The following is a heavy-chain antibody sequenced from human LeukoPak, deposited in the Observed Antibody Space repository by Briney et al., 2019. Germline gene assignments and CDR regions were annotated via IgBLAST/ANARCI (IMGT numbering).Heavy chain of an antibody. D-gene: IGHD1-26*01. V-gene: IGHV3-30-3*01. CDR3: ARDRGGSNDY. Sequence: GRSLRLSCAASGFTFSSYAMHWVRQAPGKGLEWVTVKSYDGSNKYYADYVKGRFTISRDNSKNTLYLQMNSLRDEDRAVYYCARDRGGSNDYWGQGTLVTVSS. CDR1: GFTFSSYA. CDR2: KSYDGSNK. J-gene: IGHJ4*02.